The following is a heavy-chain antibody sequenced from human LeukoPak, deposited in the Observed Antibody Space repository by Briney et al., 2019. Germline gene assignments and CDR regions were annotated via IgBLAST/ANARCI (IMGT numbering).Heavy chain of an antibody. CDR3: ARSLTRNNWFDP. D-gene: IGHD1-14*01. CDR1: GFSFSDYY. V-gene: IGHV3-11*06. CDR2: MSSSRSYR. J-gene: IGHJ5*02. Sequence: PGGSLRLSCAASGFSFSDYYMNWIRQAPGKGLEWVSYMSSSRSYRNYADSVKGRFTISRDNAKNSLYLQMNSLRAEDTAVYYCARSLTRNNWFDPWGQGTLVTVSS.